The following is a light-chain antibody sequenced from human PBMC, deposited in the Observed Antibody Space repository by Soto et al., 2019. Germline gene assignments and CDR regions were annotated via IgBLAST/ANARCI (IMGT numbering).Light chain of an antibody. Sequence: EIVLTQSPGTLSLSQGERATLSCRASQSVSSNYLAWYQQKPGQAPRLLIYGASSRATDIPDRFSGSGSGTDFTLTISRLEPEDFAVYYCQQYRASPPWTFGQGTKVDIK. CDR3: QQYRASPPWT. J-gene: IGKJ1*01. V-gene: IGKV3-20*01. CDR2: GAS. CDR1: QSVSSNY.